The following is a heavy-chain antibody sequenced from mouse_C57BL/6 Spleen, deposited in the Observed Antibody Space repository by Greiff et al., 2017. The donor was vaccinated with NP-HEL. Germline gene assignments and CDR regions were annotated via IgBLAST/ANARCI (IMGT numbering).Heavy chain of an antibody. CDR3: ARDNWAHYFDY. Sequence: QVQLQQSGPELVKPGASVKISCKASGYAFSSSWMNWVKQRPGKGLEWIGRIYPGDGDTNYNGKFKGKATLTADKSSSTAYMQLSSLTSEDSAVYFCARDNWAHYFDYWGQGTTLTVSS. J-gene: IGHJ2*01. V-gene: IGHV1-82*01. CDR1: GYAFSSSW. D-gene: IGHD4-1*01. CDR2: IYPGDGDT.